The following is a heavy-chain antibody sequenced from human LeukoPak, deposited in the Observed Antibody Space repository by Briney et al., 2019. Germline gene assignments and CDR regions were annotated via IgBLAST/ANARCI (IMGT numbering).Heavy chain of an antibody. J-gene: IGHJ4*02. CDR2: INHSGST. D-gene: IGHD6-19*01. CDR3: ARGRGVSSGWYGRGDY. V-gene: IGHV4-34*01. Sequence: PGGSLRLSCAASGFTVSSNYMSWVRQPPGKGLEWIGEINHSGSTNYNPSLKSRVTISVDTSKNQFSLKLSSVTAADTAVYYCARGRGVSSGWYGRGDYWGQGTLVTVSS. CDR1: GFTVSSNY.